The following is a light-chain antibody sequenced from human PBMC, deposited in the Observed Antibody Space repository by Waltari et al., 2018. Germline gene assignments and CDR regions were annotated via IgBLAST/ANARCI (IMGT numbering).Light chain of an antibody. Sequence: DIQMTQSPSSLSESVEDRVNITCRANKKISSYLNWYQQKPGTAPRLLIYDASRLQSGVPSMFSGSGSWTYFTLTISSLQPEDFGTYYCQQTYTTPRTFGQGTKVETK. CDR2: DAS. CDR1: KKISSY. V-gene: IGKV1-39*01. J-gene: IGKJ1*01. CDR3: QQTYTTPRT.